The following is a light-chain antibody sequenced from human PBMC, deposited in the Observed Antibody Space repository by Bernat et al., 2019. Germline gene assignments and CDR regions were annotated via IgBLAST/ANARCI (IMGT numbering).Light chain of an antibody. Sequence: DIVVTQSPLSLPVTPGEPASISCRSSQSLLHSNGYNYLDWYLQKPGQSPQLLIYSGSIRASGVPVRFSGSGSGTDFTLKISRVEAVYVGVYYCMQALQTPMFTFGQGTKLEIK. CDR3: MQALQTPMFT. CDR2: SGS. V-gene: IGKV2-28*01. J-gene: IGKJ2*01. CDR1: QSLLHSNGYNY.